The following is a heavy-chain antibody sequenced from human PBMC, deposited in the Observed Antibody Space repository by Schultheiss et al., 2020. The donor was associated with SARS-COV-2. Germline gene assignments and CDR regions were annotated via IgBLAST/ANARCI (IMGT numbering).Heavy chain of an antibody. CDR1: GGSFSGYY. CDR2: INHSGST. J-gene: IGHJ4*02. Sequence: SETLSLTCAVYGGSFSGYYWSWIRQPPGKGLEWIGEINHSGSTNYNPSLKSRVTITVDTSKNQYSLKLSSVTAADTAVYYCARALTAGYGYVYWGQGTLVTVSS. V-gene: IGHV4-34*01. CDR3: ARALTAGYGYVY. D-gene: IGHD5-18*01.